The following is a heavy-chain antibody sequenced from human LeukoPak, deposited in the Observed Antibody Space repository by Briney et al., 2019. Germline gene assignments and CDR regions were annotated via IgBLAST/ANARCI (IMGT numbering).Heavy chain of an antibody. CDR1: GFIFSSYW. CDR3: ARDRRLIAVAGTHYGMDV. CDR2: IKTDGSST. Sequence: GGSLRLSCTGSGFIFSSYWMHWVRQAPGKGLVWVSRIKTDGSSTYYADSVKGRFTVSRDNAKNTLYLQMNSLRAEDTAVYYCARDRRLIAVAGTHYGMDVWGQGTTVTVSS. D-gene: IGHD6-19*01. V-gene: IGHV3-74*01. J-gene: IGHJ6*02.